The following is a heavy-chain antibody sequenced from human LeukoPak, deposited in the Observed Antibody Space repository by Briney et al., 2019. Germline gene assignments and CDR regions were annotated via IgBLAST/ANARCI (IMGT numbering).Heavy chain of an antibody. CDR3: AREDYGDYGAFAFDI. Sequence: PGGSLRLSCAASGFTFSDHSMNWVRQAPGKGLEWVSYISIESDAIYYAESVKGRFTVSRDDAKNSLYLQMNSLRVEDTAVYYCAREDYGDYGAFAFDIWGQGTTVTVSS. D-gene: IGHD4-17*01. J-gene: IGHJ3*02. CDR1: GFTFSDHS. V-gene: IGHV3-48*01. CDR2: ISIESDAI.